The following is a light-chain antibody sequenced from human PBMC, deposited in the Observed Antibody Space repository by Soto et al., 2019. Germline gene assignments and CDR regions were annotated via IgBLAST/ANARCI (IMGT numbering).Light chain of an antibody. Sequence: QSALTQSPSASGSPGQSVTISCTGTSSDIGGYNSVSWYQQHPGKAPKVMIYDVSKRPSGVPDRFSGSKSGNTASLTVSALQAEDEADSYCSSYTDRNNLVFGTGTKVTVL. CDR2: DVS. V-gene: IGLV2-8*01. CDR1: SSDIGGYNS. J-gene: IGLJ1*01. CDR3: SSYTDRNNLV.